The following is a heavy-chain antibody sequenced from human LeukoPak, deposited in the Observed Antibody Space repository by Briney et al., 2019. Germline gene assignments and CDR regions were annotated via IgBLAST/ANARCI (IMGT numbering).Heavy chain of an antibody. V-gene: IGHV3-7*01. CDR1: GFTFSNYW. CDR2: IKQDGSEK. CDR3: ASQRFLDY. Sequence: GGSLRLSCAASGFTFSNYWMNWVRQAPGKGREWVANIKQDGSEKYYVDSVKGRFTITRDNAKNSLYLQLNSLRVEDTAVYYCASQRFLDYWGQGTLVTVSS. J-gene: IGHJ4*02. D-gene: IGHD3-3*01.